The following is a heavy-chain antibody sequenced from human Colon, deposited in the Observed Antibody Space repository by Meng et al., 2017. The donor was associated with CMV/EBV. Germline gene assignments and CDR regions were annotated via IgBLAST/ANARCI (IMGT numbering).Heavy chain of an antibody. Sequence: SRVTFGRYANSWVRQHPDKGLEWVSTITGDGGSTYYADSMKGRLTISRDNSKDTLFLQVSSMRAEDTAVYYCARNGESSGYYFYDYWGQGTLVTVSS. CDR3: ARNGESSGYYFYDY. CDR2: ITGDGGST. V-gene: IGHV3-23*01. D-gene: IGHD3-22*01. CDR1: RVTFGRYA. J-gene: IGHJ4*02.